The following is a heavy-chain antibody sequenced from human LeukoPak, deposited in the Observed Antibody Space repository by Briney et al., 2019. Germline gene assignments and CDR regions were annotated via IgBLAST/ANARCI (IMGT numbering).Heavy chain of an antibody. CDR2: INPNSGGT. CDR3: ARELWFGEFYFDY. D-gene: IGHD3-10*01. CDR1: GYTFTSYY. J-gene: IGHJ4*02. Sequence: GASVKVSCKASGYTFTSYYMHWVRQAPGQGLEWMGWINPNSGGTNYAQKFQGRVTMTRDMFISTVYMDLSGLRFDDTAVYYCARELWFGEFYFDYWGQGTLVTVSS. V-gene: IGHV1-2*02.